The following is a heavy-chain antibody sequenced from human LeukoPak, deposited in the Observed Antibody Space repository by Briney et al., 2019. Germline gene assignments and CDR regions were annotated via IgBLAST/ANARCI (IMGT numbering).Heavy chain of an antibody. CDR3: ARLWFGENWFDP. J-gene: IGHJ5*02. CDR2: ISAYNGNT. V-gene: IGHV1-18*01. D-gene: IGHD3-10*01. Sequence: ASVKVSCKASGYTFTSYGISWVRQAPGQGLEWMGWISAYNGNTNYAQKLQGRVTMTTDASTSTAYMELRSLRSDDTAVYYCARLWFGENWFDPWGQGTLVTVSS. CDR1: GYTFTSYG.